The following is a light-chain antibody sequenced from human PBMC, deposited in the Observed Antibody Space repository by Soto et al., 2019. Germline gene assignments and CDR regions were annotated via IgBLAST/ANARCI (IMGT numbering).Light chain of an antibody. J-gene: IGLJ1*01. V-gene: IGLV1-44*01. CDR3: AAWDDSLSGNV. CDR2: SNN. CDR1: SSSIGSNT. Sequence: QSALTQPPSASGAPGQRVTISCSRSSSSIGSNTVNWYQQLPGTAPKLLIYSNNQRPSGVPDRFSGSKSGTSASLAISALQSEDEADYYCAAWDDSLSGNVFGGGTKVTVL.